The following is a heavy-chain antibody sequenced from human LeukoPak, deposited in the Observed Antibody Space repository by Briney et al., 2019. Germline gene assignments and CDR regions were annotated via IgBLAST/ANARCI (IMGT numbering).Heavy chain of an antibody. CDR2: IYTSGST. CDR3: ASTPEEWLASPRVDAFDI. J-gene: IGHJ3*02. V-gene: IGHV4-4*07. D-gene: IGHD6-19*01. CDR1: GGSISSYY. Sequence: PSETLSLTCTVSGGSISSYYWSWIRQPAGKGLEWIGRIYTSGSTNYNPSLKSRVTISVDTSKNQFSLKLSSVTAADTAVYYCASTPEEWLASPRVDAFDIWGQGTMVTVSS.